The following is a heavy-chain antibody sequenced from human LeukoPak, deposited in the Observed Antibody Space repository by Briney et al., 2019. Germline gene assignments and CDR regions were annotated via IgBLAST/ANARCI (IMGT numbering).Heavy chain of an antibody. CDR1: GYTFTSYG. Sequence: GASVKVSCKASGYTFTSYGISWVRQAPGQGLEWMGWISAYNGNTNYAQKLQGRVTMTTDTSTSTAYMELRSLRSDDTAVYYCARGAVSNGSGKRGVFFDYWGQGTLVTVSS. D-gene: IGHD3-10*01. CDR2: ISAYNGNT. CDR3: ARGAVSNGSGKRGVFFDY. J-gene: IGHJ4*02. V-gene: IGHV1-18*01.